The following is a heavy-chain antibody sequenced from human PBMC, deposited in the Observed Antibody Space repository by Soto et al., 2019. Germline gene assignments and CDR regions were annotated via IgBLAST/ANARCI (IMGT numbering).Heavy chain of an antibody. J-gene: IGHJ4*02. CDR1: GGSISSYY. CDR2: IYNTNSGST. V-gene: IGHV4-59*01. CDR3: ARGSHLDD. Sequence: QVQLQESGPGLVKPSETLSLTCTVSGGSISSYYCTWIRQPPGKGLEWIGYIYNTNSGSTNYNPSLKSRVTIARDTSKNQFSLRLSSVTAADTAVYYCARGSHLDDWGQGVLVTVSS.